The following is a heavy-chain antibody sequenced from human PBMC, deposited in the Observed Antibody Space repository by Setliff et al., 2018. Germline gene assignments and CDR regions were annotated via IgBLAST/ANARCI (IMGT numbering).Heavy chain of an antibody. J-gene: IGHJ4*02. V-gene: IGHV1-69*05. CDR3: ARAGMAASNRKGVFEF. CDR1: GGTLSGYA. CDR2: ITPIFETA. Sequence: SVKVSCKASGGTLSGYAFSWVRQAPGQGLEWVGGITPIFETAHYAQKFQDRVTMTRDTSTSTVYLEMSSLRSDDTAVYYCARAGMAASNRKGVFEFWGQGTLVTVSS. D-gene: IGHD3-10*01.